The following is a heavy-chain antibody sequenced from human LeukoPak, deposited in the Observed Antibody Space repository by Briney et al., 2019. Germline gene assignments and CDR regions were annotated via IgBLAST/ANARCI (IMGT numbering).Heavy chain of an antibody. CDR1: GGSISSYY. CDR2: IYYSGGT. Sequence: PSETLSLTCTVSGGSISSYYWSWIRQPPGKGLEWIRYIYYSGGTNYNPSLKSRVTISVDTSKNQFSLKLSSVTAADTAVYYCARTKWTYSSSWYVSGHYFDYWGQGTLVTVSS. J-gene: IGHJ4*02. V-gene: IGHV4-59*01. D-gene: IGHD6-13*01. CDR3: ARTKWTYSSSWYVSGHYFDY.